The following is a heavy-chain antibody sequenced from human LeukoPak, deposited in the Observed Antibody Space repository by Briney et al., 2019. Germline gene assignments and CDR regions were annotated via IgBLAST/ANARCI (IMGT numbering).Heavy chain of an antibody. CDR2: INHSGSP. D-gene: IGHD3-22*01. Sequence: SETLSLTCAVYGGSFSGYYWSWIRQPPGKGLEWVGEINHSGSPNYNPSLKSRVTISVDTSKNQLSLKLSSVTAADTAVYYCARGGLRVNYYDSSGNFDYWGQGTLVTVSS. CDR1: GGSFSGYY. V-gene: IGHV4-34*01. CDR3: ARGGLRVNYYDSSGNFDY. J-gene: IGHJ4*02.